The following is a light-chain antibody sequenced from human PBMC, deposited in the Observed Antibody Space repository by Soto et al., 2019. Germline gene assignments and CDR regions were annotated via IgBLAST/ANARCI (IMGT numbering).Light chain of an antibody. J-gene: IGKJ1*01. V-gene: IGKV3-20*01. CDR2: GAS. CDR3: QQYGSSPRT. CDR1: QSVSSSY. Sequence: PGERVTLSCRASQSVSSSYLTWYXQKXGXXXRXXXYGASSRATGVPDRFSGSGSGTDFTLTISRLEPEDFAVYYCQQYGSSPRTFGQGTKVDI.